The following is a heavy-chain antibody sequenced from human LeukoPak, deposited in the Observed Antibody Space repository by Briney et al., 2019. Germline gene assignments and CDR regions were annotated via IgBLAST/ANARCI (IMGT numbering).Heavy chain of an antibody. J-gene: IGHJ5*02. CDR3: ARGSNWFDP. CDR1: GGSISSYY. V-gene: IGHV4-59*01. Sequence: SETLSLTCTVSGGSISSYYWSWIRQPPGKGLEWIGYIYYSGSTNYNPSLKSRVTISVDTSKNQFSLKLSSVTAADAAVYYCARGSNWFDPWGQGTLVTVSS. CDR2: IYYSGST.